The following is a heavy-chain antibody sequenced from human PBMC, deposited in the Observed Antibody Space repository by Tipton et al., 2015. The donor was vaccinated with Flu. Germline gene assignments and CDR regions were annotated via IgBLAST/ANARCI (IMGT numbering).Heavy chain of an antibody. V-gene: IGHV4-38-2*02. Sequence: TLSLTCTVSGYSISSGYYWGWIRQSPGKGLEWIGSIYHSGSTYYNPSLKSRVTISVDTSKNQFSLKLSSVTAADTAVYYCARLSLSFNAFDIWGQGTTVIVSS. CDR1: GYSISSGYY. CDR3: ARLSLSFNAFDI. D-gene: IGHD2/OR15-2a*01. J-gene: IGHJ3*02. CDR2: IYHSGST.